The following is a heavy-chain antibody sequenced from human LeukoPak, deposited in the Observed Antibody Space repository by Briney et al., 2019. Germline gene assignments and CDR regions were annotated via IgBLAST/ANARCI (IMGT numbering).Heavy chain of an antibody. V-gene: IGHV4-59*06. D-gene: IGHD5-12*01. CDR1: GGSISSYY. J-gene: IGHJ3*02. Sequence: PSETLSLTCTVSGGSISSYYWSWIRQHPGKGLEWIGYIYYSGSTYYNPSLKSRVTISVDTSKNQFSLKLSSVTAADTAVYYCARSGGYVDDAFDIWGQGTMVTVSS. CDR2: IYYSGST. CDR3: ARSGGYVDDAFDI.